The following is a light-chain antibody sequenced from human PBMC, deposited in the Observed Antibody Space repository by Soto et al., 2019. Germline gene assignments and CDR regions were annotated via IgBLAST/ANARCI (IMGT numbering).Light chain of an antibody. CDR3: QQRSSWHLT. J-gene: IGKJ1*01. CDR2: GAS. V-gene: IGKV3-11*01. CDR1: QSLSKS. Sequence: DILLTQSPPTLSLSLGERATLSCRASQSLSKSLVWYQQKPGQAPRLLIDGASNRPSGIPSRFSGSGSGTDLTLPISSLEPEDFAVYFCQQRSSWHLTFGEGTKVDIK.